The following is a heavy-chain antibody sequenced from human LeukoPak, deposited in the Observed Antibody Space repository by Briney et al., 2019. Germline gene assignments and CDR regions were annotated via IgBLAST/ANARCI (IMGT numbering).Heavy chain of an antibody. Sequence: PSETLSLTCTVSGGSISSSSYYWGWIRQPPGKGLEWIGSIYYSGSTYYNPSLKSRVTISVDTSKNQFSLKLSSVTAADTAVYYCARDVRSSGYYYGVDYWGQGTLVTVSS. D-gene: IGHD3-22*01. CDR1: GGSISSSSYY. V-gene: IGHV4-39*07. CDR2: IYYSGST. J-gene: IGHJ4*02. CDR3: ARDVRSSGYYYGVDY.